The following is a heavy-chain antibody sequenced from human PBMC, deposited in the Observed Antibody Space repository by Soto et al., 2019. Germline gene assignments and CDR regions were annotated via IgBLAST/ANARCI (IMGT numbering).Heavy chain of an antibody. Sequence: EVQLVQSGAEVKKAGGSLKISCQGSGYSFTNYWVGWVRQIPGRGLEWMGIIHPGDSDTRYSPFFQGQVTISADKSISTAYLQWSSLKASDTAMYYCARHNRYSSTWFEGWFDPWGQGTLVTVSS. CDR2: IHPGDSDT. CDR3: ARHNRYSSTWFEGWFDP. V-gene: IGHV5-51*03. CDR1: GYSFTNYW. J-gene: IGHJ5*02. D-gene: IGHD6-13*01.